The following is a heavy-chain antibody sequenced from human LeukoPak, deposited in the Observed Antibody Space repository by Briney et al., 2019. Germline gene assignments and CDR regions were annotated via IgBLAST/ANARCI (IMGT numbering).Heavy chain of an antibody. J-gene: IGHJ4*02. CDR3: ATTNPRGDFDY. CDR1: GYTFSNYA. V-gene: IGHV3-30*02. D-gene: IGHD1-14*01. Sequence: PGGSLRLSCAASGYTFSNYAMHWVRQAPGQGLEWVAFIRYDGSNNDHADSVKGRFTISRDNSKNTLYMQMNSLRPEDTAIYFCATTNPRGDFDYWGQGTLVTVSS. CDR2: IRYDGSNN.